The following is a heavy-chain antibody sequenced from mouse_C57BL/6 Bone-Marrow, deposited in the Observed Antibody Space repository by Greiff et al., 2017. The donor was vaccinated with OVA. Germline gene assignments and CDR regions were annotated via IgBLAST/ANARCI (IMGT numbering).Heavy chain of an antibody. J-gene: IGHJ4*01. D-gene: IGHD2-5*01. CDR2: INPSSGYT. Sequence: VQLQQSGAELAKPGASVKLSCTASGYTFTSYWMHWVKQRPGQGLEWIGYINPSSGYTKYNQKFKDKATLTADKSSSTAYMQLSSLTYEDAAVYYCATNGGYYSKGEDAMDDWGQGTSVTVSS. V-gene: IGHV1-7*01. CDR3: ATNGGYYSKGEDAMDD. CDR1: GYTFTSYW.